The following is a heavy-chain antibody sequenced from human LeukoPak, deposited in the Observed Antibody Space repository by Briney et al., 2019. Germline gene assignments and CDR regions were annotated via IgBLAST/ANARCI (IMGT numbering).Heavy chain of an antibody. Sequence: PGGSLRLSCAASGFSFSSDAMHWVRQAPGKGLEWVAVISYDGSNKYYADSVKGRFTISRDNSKNTLYLQMNSLRAEDTAVYYCARDKVFGVVIVYYFDYWGQGTLVTVSS. CDR3: ARDKVFGVVIVYYFDY. V-gene: IGHV3-30-3*01. CDR1: GFSFSSDA. J-gene: IGHJ4*02. CDR2: ISYDGSNK. D-gene: IGHD3-3*01.